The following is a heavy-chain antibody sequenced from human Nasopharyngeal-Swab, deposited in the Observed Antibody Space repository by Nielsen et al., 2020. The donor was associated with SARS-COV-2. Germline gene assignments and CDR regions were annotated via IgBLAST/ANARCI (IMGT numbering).Heavy chain of an antibody. J-gene: IGHJ4*02. V-gene: IGHV3-30*04. D-gene: IGHD4-17*01. CDR3: ARDIADPRYGDYVLDY. CDR1: GFTFSSYA. Sequence: GESLKISCAASGFTFSSYAMHWVRQAPGKGLEWVAVISYDRSNKYYADSVKGRFTISRDNSKNTLYLQMNSLRAEDTAVYYCARDIADPRYGDYVLDYWCQGTLVTVSS. CDR2: ISYDRSNK.